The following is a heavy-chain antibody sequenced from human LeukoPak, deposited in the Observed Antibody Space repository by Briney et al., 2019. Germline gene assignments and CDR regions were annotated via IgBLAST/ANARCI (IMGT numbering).Heavy chain of an antibody. D-gene: IGHD3-10*01. Sequence: SETLFLTCTVSGGSISSYYWSWIRQPPGKGLEWIGYIYYSGSTNYNPSLKSRVTISVDTSKNQFSLKLSSVTAADTAVYYCAGDQTYGSGSQTDYYYGMDVWGQGTTVTVSS. CDR3: AGDQTYGSGSQTDYYYGMDV. V-gene: IGHV4-59*01. CDR2: IYYSGST. J-gene: IGHJ6*02. CDR1: GGSISSYY.